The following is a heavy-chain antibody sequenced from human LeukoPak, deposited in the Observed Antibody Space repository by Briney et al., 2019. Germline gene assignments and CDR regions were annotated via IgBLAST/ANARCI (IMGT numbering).Heavy chain of an antibody. Sequence: PGGSLRLSCAASGFTFRNYAMRWVRQAPGKGLEWVSAISGSGGTTYYADSVKGRFTISRDNSKNTLYLQMNSLRAEDAAVYFCAKAPVTSCRGAYCYPFDSWGQGTLVTVSS. CDR2: ISGSGGTT. CDR3: AKAPVTSCRGAYCYPFDS. J-gene: IGHJ4*02. V-gene: IGHV3-23*01. CDR1: GFTFRNYA. D-gene: IGHD2-21*01.